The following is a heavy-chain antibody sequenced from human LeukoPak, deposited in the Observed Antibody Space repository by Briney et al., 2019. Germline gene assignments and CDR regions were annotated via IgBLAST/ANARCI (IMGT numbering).Heavy chain of an antibody. D-gene: IGHD6-19*01. V-gene: IGHV4-39*01. J-gene: IGHJ4*02. Sequence: PSETLSLTCTVSGGSISSSSYYWGWIRQPPGKGLEWIGSIYYSGSTYYNPSLKSRVTISVDTSKNQFSLKLSSVTAADTAVYYCVKQWLVFGAIGYWGQGTLVTVSS. CDR2: IYYSGST. CDR3: VKQWLVFGAIGY. CDR1: GGSISSSSYY.